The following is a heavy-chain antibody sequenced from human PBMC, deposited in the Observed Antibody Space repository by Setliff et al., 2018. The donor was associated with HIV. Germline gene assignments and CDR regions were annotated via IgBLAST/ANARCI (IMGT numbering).Heavy chain of an antibody. CDR2: IYYSGST. D-gene: IGHD4-4*01. CDR3: ARELRVTGIYYYYYMDV. CDR1: GGSISSHY. Sequence: SETLSLTCTVSGGSISSHYWSWIRQPPGEGLEWIGYIYYSGSTNYNPSLKSRVTISVDTSKNQFSLKLSSVTAADTAVYYCARELRVTGIYYYYYMDVWGKGTTVTVSS. V-gene: IGHV4-59*11. J-gene: IGHJ6*03.